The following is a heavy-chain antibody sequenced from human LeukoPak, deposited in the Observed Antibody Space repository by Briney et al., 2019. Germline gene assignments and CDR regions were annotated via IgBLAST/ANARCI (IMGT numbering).Heavy chain of an antibody. D-gene: IGHD6-13*01. CDR2: INPNSGGT. Sequence: ASVKVSCKASGYTFTGYYMHRVRQAPGQGLEWMGWINPNSGGTNYAQKFQGRVTMTRDTSISTAYMELSRLRSDDTAVYYCARGRNSDSWYFDWFDIWGQGTLVTVSS. CDR3: ARGRNSDSWYFDWFDI. J-gene: IGHJ5*02. CDR1: GYTFTGYY. V-gene: IGHV1-2*02.